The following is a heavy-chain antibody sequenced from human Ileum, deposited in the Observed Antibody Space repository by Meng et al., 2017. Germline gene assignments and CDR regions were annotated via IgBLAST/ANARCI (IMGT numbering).Heavy chain of an antibody. Sequence: GELVESGGGVVKPGGSLRLSCAVSGFTFSGAWMSGVRQAPGKGLEWVSRIKSKRDGETTDYAAPVKGRFTISRDDSENTVYLQMNSLKAEDTAVYYCTHGHLAGTFFDYWSQGILVTVSS. CDR2: IKSKRDGETT. CDR1: GFTFSGAW. CDR3: THGHLAGTFFDY. D-gene: IGHD1-1*01. V-gene: IGHV3-15*01. J-gene: IGHJ4*02.